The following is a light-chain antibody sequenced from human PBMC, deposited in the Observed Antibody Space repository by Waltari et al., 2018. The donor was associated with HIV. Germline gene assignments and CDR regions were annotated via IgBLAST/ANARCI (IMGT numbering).Light chain of an antibody. V-gene: IGKV3-20*01. CDR3: QQYGDSPFT. Sequence: EIVLTQSPDTLSLSPGKRATLSCRASQTVISNYLAWYQQKPGQAPRLLVYGASSRAAGIADRFSGSGSGTDFTLIIIRVEPEDSAVFYCQQYGDSPFTFGPGTKVEIK. CDR1: QTVISNY. J-gene: IGKJ3*01. CDR2: GAS.